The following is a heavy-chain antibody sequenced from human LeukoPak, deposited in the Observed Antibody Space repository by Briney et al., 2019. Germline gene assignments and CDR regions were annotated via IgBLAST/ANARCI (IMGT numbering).Heavy chain of an antibody. CDR3: ARGDSSGYSDDVFDI. CDR1: GCTFSNYD. V-gene: IGHV1-69*05. J-gene: IGHJ3*02. Sequence: SVKVSCKASGCTFSNYDVSWVRQAPGQGLEWMGRISLIFGTTNYAQNFQGRVTITTDESTSTAYMELSSLRSEDTAVYYCARGDSSGYSDDVFDIWGQGTMVTVSS. CDR2: ISLIFGTT. D-gene: IGHD3-22*01.